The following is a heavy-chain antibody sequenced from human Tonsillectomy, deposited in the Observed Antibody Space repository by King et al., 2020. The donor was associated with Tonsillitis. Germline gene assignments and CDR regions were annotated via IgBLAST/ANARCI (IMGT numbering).Heavy chain of an antibody. V-gene: IGHV4-59*08. D-gene: IGHD3-10*01. Sequence: QLQESGPGLVKPSETLSLTCTVSGGSISSYYWSWIRPPPGKGLEWIGYIYYSGSTNYNPSLKSRVTISVDTSKNQFSLKLSSVTAADTAVYYCARHSEYYYGSGSYADYWGQGTLVTVSS. CDR3: ARHSEYYYGSGSYADY. CDR2: IYYSGST. J-gene: IGHJ4*02. CDR1: GGSISSYY.